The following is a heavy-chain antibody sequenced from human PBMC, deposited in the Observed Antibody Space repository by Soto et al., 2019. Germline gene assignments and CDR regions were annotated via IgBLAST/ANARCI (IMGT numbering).Heavy chain of an antibody. CDR1: GFTFSNAW. D-gene: IGHD3-22*01. Sequence: PGGSLRLSCAASGFTFSNAWMSWVRQAPGKGLEWVGRIKSKTDGGTTDYAAPVKGRFTISRDDSKNTLYLQMNSLKTEDTAVYYCTTDVTMIVVVIIDYCGQGTLVTLSS. CDR3: TTDVTMIVVVIIDY. CDR2: IKSKTDGGTT. J-gene: IGHJ4*02. V-gene: IGHV3-15*01.